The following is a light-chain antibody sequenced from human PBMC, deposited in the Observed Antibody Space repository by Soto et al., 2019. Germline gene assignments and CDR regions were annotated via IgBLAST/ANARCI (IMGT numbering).Light chain of an antibody. CDR3: QQYDRSRSSFT. CDR2: GAS. J-gene: IGKJ3*01. CDR1: ESVSDSY. Sequence: EIVLTQSPGTLSLSPGERATLSCRASESVSDSYLAWYQQKPGQAPRLLIYGASSRATGIPDRFSGSGSGTDFTLTISRLEPEDFAVYYCQQYDRSRSSFTFGPGTKVDIK. V-gene: IGKV3-20*01.